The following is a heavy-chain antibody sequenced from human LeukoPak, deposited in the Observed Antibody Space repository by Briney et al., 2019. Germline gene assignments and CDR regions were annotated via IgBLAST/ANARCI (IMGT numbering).Heavy chain of an antibody. CDR2: INLNPWNQ. J-gene: IGHJ4*02. Sequence: SVTVSCMASRYTFPNYAMNEVRQAPRQGLEGVGWINLNPWNQPYPHGVTERLVFPLDTPVSTAYLQTSSLKAEDTAVYSCATDLPLEWLADWGQGTLVTVSS. CDR3: ATDLPLEWLAD. CDR1: RYTFPNYA. V-gene: IGHV7-4-1*02. D-gene: IGHD3-3*01.